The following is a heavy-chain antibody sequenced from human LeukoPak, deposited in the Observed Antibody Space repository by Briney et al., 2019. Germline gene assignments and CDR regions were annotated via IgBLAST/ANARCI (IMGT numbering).Heavy chain of an antibody. V-gene: IGHV5-51*01. J-gene: IGHJ3*02. CDR1: GYSFTSYW. CDR3: ARHYYYDSSGYRAFDI. D-gene: IGHD3-22*01. Sequence: PGESLQISCKGSGYSFTSYWIGWVRPMPGKGLEWMGIIYPGDSDTRYSPSFQGQVTISADKSISTAYLQWSSLKASDTAMYYCARHYYYDSSGYRAFDIWGQGTMVTVSS. CDR2: IYPGDSDT.